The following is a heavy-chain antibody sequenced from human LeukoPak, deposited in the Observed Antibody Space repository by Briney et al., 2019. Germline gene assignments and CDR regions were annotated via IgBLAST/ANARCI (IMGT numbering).Heavy chain of an antibody. CDR1: GYTFTSYD. CDR2: MNPNSGNT. D-gene: IGHD6-19*01. J-gene: IGHJ4*02. Sequence: ASVKVSCTASGYTFTSYDINWVRQATGQGLEWMGWMNPNSGNTGYAQKFQGRVTMTRNTSISTAYMELSSLRSEDTAVYYCARGSYSSGWQSHDYWGQGTLVTVSS. V-gene: IGHV1-8*01. CDR3: ARGSYSSGWQSHDY.